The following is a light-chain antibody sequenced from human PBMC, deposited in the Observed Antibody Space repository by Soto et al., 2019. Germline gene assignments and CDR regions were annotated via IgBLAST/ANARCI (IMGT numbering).Light chain of an antibody. CDR2: GNS. Sequence: QSVLTQPPSVSGAPGQRVTIACTGSSANIGAGYDVPWYQQLPGTAPKLLSYGNSNRPSGVPDRFSGSKSGTSASLAITGLQAADEADLYCQSNDSSLSVYVFGTGTTVTVL. V-gene: IGLV1-40*01. CDR1: SANIGAGYD. CDR3: QSNDSSLSVYV. J-gene: IGLJ1*01.